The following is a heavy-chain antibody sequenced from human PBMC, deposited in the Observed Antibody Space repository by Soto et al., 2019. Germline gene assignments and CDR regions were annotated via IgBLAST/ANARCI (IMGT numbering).Heavy chain of an antibody. J-gene: IGHJ4*02. V-gene: IGHV3-21*01. D-gene: IGHD3-10*01. CDR2: ISSSSSYI. CDR3: ARGLPDGSGQYCDY. Sequence: EVQLVESGGGLVKPGGSLRLSCAASGFTFSSYSMNWVRQAPGKGVEWVSSISSSSSYIYYGDSVKARFTISRDNAKNSLYLQMNSLRAEDTAVYYCARGLPDGSGQYCDYWGQGTLVTVSS. CDR1: GFTFSSYS.